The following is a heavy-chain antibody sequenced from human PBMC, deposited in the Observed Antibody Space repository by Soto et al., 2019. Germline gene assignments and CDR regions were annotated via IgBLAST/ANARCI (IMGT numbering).Heavy chain of an antibody. J-gene: IGHJ3*02. V-gene: IGHV4-34*01. CDR2: INHSGSS. Sequence: SETLSLTCAVYGGSFSGNYWTWIRQPPGKGLEWIAEINHSGSSNYNPSLRSRVTISIDTSKNQFSLQLNSVTPEDTAVYYCARDPSGWYHAFDIWGQGTMVTVSS. CDR1: GGSFSGNY. D-gene: IGHD6-19*01. CDR3: ARDPSGWYHAFDI.